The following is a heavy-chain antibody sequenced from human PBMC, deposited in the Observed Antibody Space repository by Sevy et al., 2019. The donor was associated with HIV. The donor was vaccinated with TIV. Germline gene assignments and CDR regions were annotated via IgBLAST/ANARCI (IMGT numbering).Heavy chain of an antibody. Sequence: GGSLRLSCAASGFTFSKYSMSWVRQPPGKGLEWVSTLSFGAGEINYADTVKGRFTISRDNSKSSVYLQMNNLRPEDTAVYYGAREGCTKPHDYWGQGTLVTVSS. CDR2: LSFGAGEI. CDR3: AREGCTKPHDY. CDR1: GFTFSKYS. D-gene: IGHD2-8*01. J-gene: IGHJ4*02. V-gene: IGHV3-23*01.